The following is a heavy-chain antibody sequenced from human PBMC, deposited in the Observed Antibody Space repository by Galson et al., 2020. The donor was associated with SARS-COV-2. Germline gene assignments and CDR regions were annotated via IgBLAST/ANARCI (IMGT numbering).Heavy chain of an antibody. V-gene: IGHV3-33*07. J-gene: IGHJ6*02. CDR2: IWYDGSNK. CDR1: GGSISSSD. D-gene: IGHD3-9*01. Sequence: LSLTCAVSGGSISSSDWWGWVRQPPGKGLEWVAVIWYDGSNKYYADSVKGRFTISRDNSKNTLYLQRNSLRAEDTAVYYCARDAGYYDILRGGMDVWGQGTTVTVSS. CDR3: ARDAGYYDILRGGMDV.